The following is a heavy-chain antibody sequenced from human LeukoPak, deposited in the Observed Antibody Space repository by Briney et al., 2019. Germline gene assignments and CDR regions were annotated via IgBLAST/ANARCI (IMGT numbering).Heavy chain of an antibody. CDR2: VNVQGGT. CDR3: AGVGGFYRPLDF. V-gene: IGHV4-4*02. Sequence: SGTLSLTCAVSGGSITQTNYCTVGRAPPGEGVGGIGVVNVQGGTNYNPGLWRRVALSLDTTANHVSLQIASVTDEQTALYYCAGVGGFYRPLDFWGQGTLVTVSS. J-gene: IGHJ4*02. D-gene: IGHD3-16*01. CDR1: GGSITQTNY.